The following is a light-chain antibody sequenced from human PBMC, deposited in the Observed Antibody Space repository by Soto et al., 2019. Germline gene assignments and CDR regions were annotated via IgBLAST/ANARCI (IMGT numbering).Light chain of an antibody. CDR2: VNTDGSH. V-gene: IGLV4-69*01. CDR1: SGHSSYA. Sequence: QSVLTQSPSASASLGASVKLTCTLSSGHSSYAIAWHQQQPEKGPRYLMKVNTDGSHNKGDGIPDRFSGSSSGAERYLTISSLQSEDEADYYCQTWGAGFSVVFGGGTQLTVL. CDR3: QTWGAGFSVV. J-gene: IGLJ2*01.